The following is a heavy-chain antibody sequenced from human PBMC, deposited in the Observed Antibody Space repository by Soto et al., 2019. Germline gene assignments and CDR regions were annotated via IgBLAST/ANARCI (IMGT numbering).Heavy chain of an antibody. CDR3: AKDWQLAQDY. Sequence: GGSLRLSCTASGFTFNSYGMFWGRQEGGKGVGGEVVIPYDRRKTYYADSVKRRLTISRDNSKHTLYLQNSSLKAGDTAGYYFAKDWQLAQDYWGQGTLVTGPS. V-gene: IGHV3-30*18. D-gene: IGHD1-26*01. CDR1: GFTFNSYG. CDR2: IPYDRRKT. J-gene: IGHJ4*02.